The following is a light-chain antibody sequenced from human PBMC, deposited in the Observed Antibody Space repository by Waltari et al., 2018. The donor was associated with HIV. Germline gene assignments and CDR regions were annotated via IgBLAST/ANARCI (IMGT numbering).Light chain of an antibody. CDR2: GAS. CDR1: QNIRGD. J-gene: IGKJ1*01. Sequence: EIVLTQSTAILSGSPGERVTLSCRASQNIRGDLAWYQQKPGQAPRLLIYGASTRATGVPATFSGSGSGTDFTLTISSLQVDDSVVYYCQQYYNWPGTFGQGTKVEV. V-gene: IGKV3-15*01. CDR3: QQYYNWPGT.